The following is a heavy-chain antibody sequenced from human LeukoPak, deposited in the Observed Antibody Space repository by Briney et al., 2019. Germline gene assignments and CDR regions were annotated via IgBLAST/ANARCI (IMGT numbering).Heavy chain of an antibody. V-gene: IGHV3-21*01. CDR1: GFTFSSYS. J-gene: IGHJ3*02. CDR3: ARATNGRFDI. Sequence: GGSLRLSCAASGFTFSSYSMYWVRQAPGKGLEWVSFISSSTSYISYADSVKGRFTISRDNAKSSLWLQMNSLRAEDTAVYYCARATNGRFDIWGQGTMVTVSS. CDR2: ISSSTSYI. D-gene: IGHD2-8*01.